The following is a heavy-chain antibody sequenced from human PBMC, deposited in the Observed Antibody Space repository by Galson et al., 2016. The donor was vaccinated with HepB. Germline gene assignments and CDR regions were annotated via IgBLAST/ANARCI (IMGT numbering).Heavy chain of an antibody. Sequence: SVKVSCKASGGTFPTYGISWVRQAPGQGLEWMGGIIPIFGTVNYAQKFQGRVTIIADESTSTAYMEMSSLRSEDTAIYYCARAHAAAVVSCRFDSWGQGTLVTVSS. V-gene: IGHV1-69*13. CDR3: ARAHAAAVVSCRFDS. J-gene: IGHJ4*02. CDR2: IIPIFGTV. CDR1: GGTFPTYG. D-gene: IGHD6-13*01.